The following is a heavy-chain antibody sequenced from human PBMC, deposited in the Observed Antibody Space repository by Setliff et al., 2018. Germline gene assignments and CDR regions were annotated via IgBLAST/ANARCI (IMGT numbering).Heavy chain of an antibody. Sequence: SETLSLTCSVSGDSMSGASIWSWIRQPPGRGLEFTGYVFPNGASKYDPSFKSRLTILVDTSKNQFSLKLTSVTAADTAFYFCAKGGTYRYFDFWGQGTLVTVSS. D-gene: IGHD1-1*01. J-gene: IGHJ4*02. CDR3: AKGGTYRYFDF. CDR2: VFPNGAS. V-gene: IGHV4-59*03. CDR1: GDSMSGAS.